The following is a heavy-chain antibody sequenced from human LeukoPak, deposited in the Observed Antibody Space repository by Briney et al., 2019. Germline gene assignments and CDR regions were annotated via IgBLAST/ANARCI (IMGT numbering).Heavy chain of an antibody. Sequence: ASVKVSCKASGYTFTTYDLSWVRQAPGQGLEWMGCISAYNGNTNYAQKFQGRVTMAADTTTSTAYMELRSLRSDDTAVYYCARDPVDEVCTFDYWGQGTLVTVSS. CDR2: ISAYNGNT. J-gene: IGHJ4*02. CDR3: ARDPVDEVCTFDY. D-gene: IGHD4-23*01. CDR1: GYTFTTYD. V-gene: IGHV1-18*01.